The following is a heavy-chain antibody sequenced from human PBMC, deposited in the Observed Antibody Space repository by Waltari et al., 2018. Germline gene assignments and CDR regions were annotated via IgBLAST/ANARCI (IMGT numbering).Heavy chain of an antibody. CDR3: AREGIVVVVAAYFDY. V-gene: IGHV4-39*07. Sequence: QLQLQESGPGLVKPSETLSLTYTVSGGSISSSSYYWGWIRQPPGKGLEWIGSIYYSGTTYYNPSLKSRVTISVDTSKNQFSLKLSSVTAADTAVYYCAREGIVVVVAAYFDYWGQGTLVTVSS. D-gene: IGHD2-15*01. CDR1: GGSISSSSYY. J-gene: IGHJ4*02. CDR2: IYYSGTT.